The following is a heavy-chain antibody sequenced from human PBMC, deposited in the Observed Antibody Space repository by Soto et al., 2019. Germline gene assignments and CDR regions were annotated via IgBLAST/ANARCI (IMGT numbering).Heavy chain of an antibody. CDR3: AFGNLSYYFDY. D-gene: IGHD3-16*01. J-gene: IGHJ4*02. Sequence: LRLSCAASGFTFSGFGMHWVRQAPGKGLEWVAIIWYDGSDKYYADSVKGRFTISRDNSKNTLYLQMNSLRAEDTAVYHCAFGNLSYYFDYWGQGTPVTVPQ. V-gene: IGHV3-33*01. CDR2: IWYDGSDK. CDR1: GFTFSGFG.